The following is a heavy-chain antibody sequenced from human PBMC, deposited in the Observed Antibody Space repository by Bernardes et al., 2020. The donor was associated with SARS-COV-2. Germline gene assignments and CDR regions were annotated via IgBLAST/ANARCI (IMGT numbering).Heavy chain of an antibody. CDR2: IWHDGSRA. D-gene: IGHD4-17*01. V-gene: IGHV3-33*01. Sequence: GGSLRLSCAASGFTFRDYTMHWVRQAPGPGLEWVAVIWHDGSRAYYVDSVKGRFAISRDNSNNTLYLQMNNLRVEDTALYRCATEDGEWLESWGQGTLVTVSS. J-gene: IGHJ5*01. CDR3: ATEDGEWLES. CDR1: GFTFRDYT.